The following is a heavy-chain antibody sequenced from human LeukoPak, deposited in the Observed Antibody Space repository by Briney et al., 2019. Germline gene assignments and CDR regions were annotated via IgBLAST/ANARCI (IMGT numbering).Heavy chain of an antibody. CDR1: GFTFSSYG. J-gene: IGHJ5*02. CDR3: ARCGTIFGASQVCWFDP. V-gene: IGHV3-33*01. CDR2: IWYDGSNK. D-gene: IGHD3-3*01. Sequence: GGSLRLSCAASGFTFSSYGMHWVRQAPGKGLEWVAVIWYDGSNKYYADSVKGRFTISRDNSKNTLYLQMNSLRAEDTAVYYCARCGTIFGASQVCWFDPWGQGTLVTVSS.